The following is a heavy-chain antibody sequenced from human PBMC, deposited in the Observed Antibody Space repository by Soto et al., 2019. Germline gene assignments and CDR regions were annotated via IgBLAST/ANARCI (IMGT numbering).Heavy chain of an antibody. V-gene: IGHV1-69*06. Sequence: QVQLEQSGAEVMKPGSSVKVSCKASGVTFRNYAINWVRQAPGQGLEWMGGSIPALDTANLAQKFQGRVTITADKSTTTVYMEVSSLRFEDTAVYYCAIDDGSPYQPWGQGTLVIVSS. J-gene: IGHJ5*02. CDR1: GVTFRNYA. CDR2: SIPALDTA. D-gene: IGHD3-16*01. CDR3: AIDDGSPYQP.